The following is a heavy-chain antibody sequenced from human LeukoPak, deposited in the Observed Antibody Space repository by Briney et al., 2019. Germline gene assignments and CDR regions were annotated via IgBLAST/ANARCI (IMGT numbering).Heavy chain of an antibody. CDR2: INHSGST. V-gene: IGHV4-34*01. Sequence: SETLSLTCAVYGGSFNGYYWSWIRQPPGKGLEWIGEINHSGSTNYNPSLKSRVTISVDTSKNQFSLKLSPVTAADTAVYYCARGSPRYSSGWYNYFDYWGQGALVTVSS. D-gene: IGHD6-19*01. CDR1: GGSFNGYY. J-gene: IGHJ4*02. CDR3: ARGSPRYSSGWYNYFDY.